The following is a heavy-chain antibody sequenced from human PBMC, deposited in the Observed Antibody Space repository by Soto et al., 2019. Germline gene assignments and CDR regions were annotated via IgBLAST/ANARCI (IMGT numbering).Heavy chain of an antibody. CDR1: GFSFNMYW. J-gene: IGHJ6*02. CDR2: IKQDGGEK. CDR3: VRDQLILPADDFYYGVDV. V-gene: IGHV3-7*03. Sequence: EVQLVESEGGSVQPGESLRLSCVASGFSFNMYWMSWIRQAPGKGLEWVARIKQDGGEKYYVDSVKGRFTVSRDNAKNSLHLQLHSVSADDAGIYYCVRDQLILPADDFYYGVDVWGPGTTVTVSS.